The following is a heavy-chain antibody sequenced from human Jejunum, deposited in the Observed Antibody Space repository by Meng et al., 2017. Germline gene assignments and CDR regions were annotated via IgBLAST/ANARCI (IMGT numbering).Heavy chain of an antibody. J-gene: IGHJ4*02. V-gene: IGHV3-33*08. D-gene: IGHD3-10*01. CDR1: GFTVSYKY. Sequence: VQRVGTGGGFIQAGGSLRLACAASGFTVSYKYMGLVRQAPGKGLEWVEVIWHDGSKVFYADSVRGRFTISRDNSHNTVDLQMNSVRVDDTAVYFCLRGRDYWGQGTLVTVSS. CDR2: IWHDGSKV. CDR3: LRGRDY.